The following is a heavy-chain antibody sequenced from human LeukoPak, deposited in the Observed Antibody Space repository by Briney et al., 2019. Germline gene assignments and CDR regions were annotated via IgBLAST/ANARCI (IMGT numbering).Heavy chain of an antibody. V-gene: IGHV1-46*01. D-gene: IGHD2-2*01. CDR1: GYTFTSYY. CDR3: ARKTSAFGFDP. Sequence: ASVKVSCKASGYTFTSYYMHWARQAPGQGLEWMGIINPSGGSTSYAQKFQGRVTMTRDTSTSTVYMELSSLRSEDTAVYYCARKTSAFGFDPWGQGTLVTVSS. CDR2: INPSGGST. J-gene: IGHJ5*02.